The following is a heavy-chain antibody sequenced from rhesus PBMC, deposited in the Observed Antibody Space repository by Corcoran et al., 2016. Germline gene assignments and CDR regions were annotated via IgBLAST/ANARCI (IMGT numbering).Heavy chain of an antibody. CDR2: FSGSRGST. J-gene: IGHJ4*01. Sequence: QVQLQESGPGLVKPSETLSLTCAVSGGSISSSNWWSWLRQPPGNGLEWIGYFSGSRGSTNYNPSLKSRVTISADTSKNQFSLKLSSVTAADTAVYYCARSPVVLTAKVDYWGQGVLVTGSS. V-gene: IGHV4-65*01. CDR3: ARSPVVLTAKVDY. CDR1: GGSISSSNW. D-gene: IGHD2-15*01.